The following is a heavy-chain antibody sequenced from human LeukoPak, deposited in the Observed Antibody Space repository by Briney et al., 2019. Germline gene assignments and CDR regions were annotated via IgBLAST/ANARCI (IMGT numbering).Heavy chain of an antibody. J-gene: IGHJ4*02. Sequence: GASVKVSCKASGGTFSSYAISWVRQAPGQGLEWMGRIIPILGIANYAQKFQGRVTITADKSTSTAYMELSSLRSEDTAGYYCAKIFNSGSYSFDYWGQGTLATVSS. CDR2: IIPILGIA. CDR1: GGTFSSYA. CDR3: AKIFNSGSYSFDY. V-gene: IGHV1-69*04. D-gene: IGHD1-26*01.